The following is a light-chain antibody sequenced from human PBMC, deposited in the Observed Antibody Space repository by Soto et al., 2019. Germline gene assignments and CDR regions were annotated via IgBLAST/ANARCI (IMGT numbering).Light chain of an antibody. CDR3: SSYAGSNTGV. J-gene: IGLJ3*02. Sequence: QSVLTQPPSASGSPGQSVTISCTGTSSDVGGYDYVSWYQQYPGKAPKLIIYEVVKRPSGVPNRFSGSRSGSTASLTVSGLQAEDEADYYCSSYAGSNTGVFGGGTQLTVL. CDR1: SSDVGGYDY. CDR2: EVV. V-gene: IGLV2-8*01.